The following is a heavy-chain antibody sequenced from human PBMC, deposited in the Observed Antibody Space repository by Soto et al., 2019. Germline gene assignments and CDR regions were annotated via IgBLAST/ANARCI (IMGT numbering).Heavy chain of an antibody. V-gene: IGHV1-69*04. CDR1: GGTFSSYT. CDR2: IIPILGIA. Sequence: SVKVSCKASGGTFSSYTISWVRQAPGQGLEWMGRIIPILGIANYAQKFQGRVTITADKSTSTAYMELSSLRSEDTAVYYCARDRRRQTYYDILTGYAHDYYGMDVWG. CDR3: ARDRRRQTYYDILTGYAHDYYGMDV. J-gene: IGHJ6*02. D-gene: IGHD3-9*01.